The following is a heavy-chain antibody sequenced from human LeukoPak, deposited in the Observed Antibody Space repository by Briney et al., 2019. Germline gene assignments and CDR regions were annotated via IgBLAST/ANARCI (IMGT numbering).Heavy chain of an antibody. V-gene: IGHV3-48*03. Sequence: PGGSLRLSCAASGFTFSSYEMNWVRQAPGKGLEWVSYINSSGSTIYYADSVKGRFTISRDNAKNSLYLQMNSLRAEDTAVYYCARDRAHYGSGSGTRKFDPWGQGTLVTVSS. CDR2: INSSGSTI. D-gene: IGHD3-10*01. CDR3: ARDRAHYGSGSGTRKFDP. CDR1: GFTFSSYE. J-gene: IGHJ5*02.